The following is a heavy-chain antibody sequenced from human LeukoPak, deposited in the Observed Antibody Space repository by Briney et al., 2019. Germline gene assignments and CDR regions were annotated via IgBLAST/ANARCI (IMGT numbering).Heavy chain of an antibody. D-gene: IGHD4-17*01. J-gene: IGHJ4*02. Sequence: PGGSLRLSCAASGFTFSSYEMNWVRQAPGKGLEWVSYISSSGSTIYYADSVKGRFTISRDNAKNSLYLQMNSLGAEDTAVYYCARDYGDSPTQYYFDYWGQGTLVTVSS. CDR3: ARDYGDSPTQYYFDY. V-gene: IGHV3-48*03. CDR2: ISSSGSTI. CDR1: GFTFSSYE.